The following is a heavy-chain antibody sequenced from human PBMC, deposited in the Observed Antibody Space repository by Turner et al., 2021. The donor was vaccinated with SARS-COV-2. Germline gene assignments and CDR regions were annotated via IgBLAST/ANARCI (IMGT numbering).Heavy chain of an antibody. Sequence: QVQLVESGGGVVQPGRFLRLSCAASGFTFSSYAMHWVRQAPGKRLEWVAVISYDGSNKYYADSVKGRFTISRDNSKNTLYLQMNSLRAEDTAVYYCAKGGATDPYYFDYWGQGTLVTVSS. V-gene: IGHV3-30-3*01. CDR2: ISYDGSNK. D-gene: IGHD1-26*01. CDR3: AKGGATDPYYFDY. J-gene: IGHJ4*02. CDR1: GFTFSSYA.